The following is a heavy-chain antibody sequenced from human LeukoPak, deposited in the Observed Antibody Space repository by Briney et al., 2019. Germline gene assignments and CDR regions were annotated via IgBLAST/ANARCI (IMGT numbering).Heavy chain of an antibody. CDR1: RGSISASIRSYY. V-gene: IGHV4-4*09. CDR3: ARAPLGYSGAYYFDY. J-gene: IGHJ4*02. Sequence: PSETLSLTCTVSRGSISASIRSYYWSWLRQPPGKGLEWIGYISSSGSTNDNPSLRSRVTISVDTSKNQFFLNLSSVSAADTAVYYCARAPLGYSGAYYFDYWGPGTLVTVSP. CDR2: ISSSGST. D-gene: IGHD5-12*01.